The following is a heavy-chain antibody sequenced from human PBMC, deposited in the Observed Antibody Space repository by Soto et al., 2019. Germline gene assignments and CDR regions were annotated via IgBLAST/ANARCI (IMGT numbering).Heavy chain of an antibody. CDR2: INHSGST. J-gene: IGHJ4*02. CDR1: GGSFSGYY. D-gene: IGHD5-12*01. V-gene: IGHV4-34*01. Sequence: SETLSLTCAVYGGSFSGYYWSWIRQPPGKGLEWIGEINHSGSTNYNPSLKSRVTISVDTSKNQFSLKLSSVTAADTAVYYCVRHRWLHRNFDYWGQGTLVTVSS. CDR3: VRHRWLHRNFDY.